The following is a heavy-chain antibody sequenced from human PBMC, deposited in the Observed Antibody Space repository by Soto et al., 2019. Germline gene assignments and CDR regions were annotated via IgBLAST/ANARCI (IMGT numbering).Heavy chain of an antibody. V-gene: IGHV4-30-2*01. D-gene: IGHD3-9*01. CDR1: GGSISSGGYS. CDR2: ICNSGST. CDR3: ASAQWDYAILTCRLWXAFDI. J-gene: IGHJ3*02. Sequence: TLSLTFCVSGGSISSGGYSWNWIRQPPGKGLEWIVNICNSGSTHYNPSLKSRVNISVDRSKNQFSLKLSSVTAADTAVYYCASAQWDYAILTCRLWXAFDIWGQGTMXTXS.